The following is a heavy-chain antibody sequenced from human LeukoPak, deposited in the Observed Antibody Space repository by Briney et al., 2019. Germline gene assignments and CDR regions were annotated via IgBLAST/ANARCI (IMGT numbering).Heavy chain of an antibody. V-gene: IGHV1-3*01. J-gene: IGHJ4*02. Sequence: GGSLRLSCAASGFTFSSYAMHWVRQAPGKGLEWMGWINAGNGNTKYSQKFQGRVTITRDTSASTAYMELSSLRSEDTAVYYCARARGYCSGGSCYPPLDYWGQGTLVTVSS. D-gene: IGHD2-15*01. CDR1: GFTFSSYA. CDR3: ARARGYCSGGSCYPPLDY. CDR2: INAGNGNT.